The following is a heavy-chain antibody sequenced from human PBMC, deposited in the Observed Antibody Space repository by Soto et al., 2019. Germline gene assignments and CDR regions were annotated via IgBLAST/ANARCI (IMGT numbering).Heavy chain of an antibody. Sequence: QVQLVQSGDEVRKPGSSVKVSCKASGYIFVNYGIAWVRQAPGQGLEWMGWISPYSGNTHYASKVQGRLTMTTDTXTXTXXXDXGXLXXXXTAVYYCAMVDNYVTPTPQDVWGQGTTVTVSS. D-gene: IGHD3-16*01. J-gene: IGHJ6*02. V-gene: IGHV1-18*01. CDR3: AMVDNYVTPTPQDV. CDR1: GYIFVNYG. CDR2: ISPYSGNT.